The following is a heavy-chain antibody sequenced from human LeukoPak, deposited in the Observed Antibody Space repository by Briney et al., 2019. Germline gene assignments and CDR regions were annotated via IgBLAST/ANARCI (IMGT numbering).Heavy chain of an antibody. CDR3: ARGPAKNTDGYWFDP. J-gene: IGHJ5*02. Sequence: ASVKVSCKASGYTFASYDINWVRQATGQGLEWMGWMNSNSGNTGYAQKFQGRVTMTRNTSISTAYMELSSLRSEDTAVYYCARGPAKNTDGYWFDPWGQGTLVTVSS. V-gene: IGHV1-8*01. CDR1: GYTFASYD. CDR2: MNSNSGNT. D-gene: IGHD2-2*01.